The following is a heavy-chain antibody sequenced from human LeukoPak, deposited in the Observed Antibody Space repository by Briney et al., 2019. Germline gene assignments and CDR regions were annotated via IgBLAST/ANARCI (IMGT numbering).Heavy chain of an antibody. V-gene: IGHV4-39*01. CDR1: GGSISSSSYY. D-gene: IGHD6-13*01. CDR3: ARHPGRSSSWYSVVGDDYFDY. CDR2: IYYSGST. J-gene: IGHJ4*02. Sequence: SETLSLTCTVSGGSISSSSYYWGWIRQPPGKGLEWIGSIYYSGSTYYNPSLKSRVTISVDTSKNQFSLKLSSVTAADTAVYYCARHPGRSSSWYSVVGDDYFDYWGQGTLVTVSS.